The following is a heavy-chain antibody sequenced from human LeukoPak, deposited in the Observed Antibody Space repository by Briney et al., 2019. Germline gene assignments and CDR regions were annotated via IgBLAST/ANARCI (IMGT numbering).Heavy chain of an antibody. D-gene: IGHD4-17*01. V-gene: IGHV4-39*07. CDR3: ARDRYGDHTYFDY. CDR1: GGSISSSYYY. CDR2: IYSSGST. J-gene: IGHJ4*02. Sequence: SETPSLTCTVSGGSISSSYYYWGWIRQPPGKGLEWIGSIYSSGSTYYNPSLKSRVTISVDRSKNQFSLKLNSVTAADTAVYYCARDRYGDHTYFDYWGQGTLVTVSS.